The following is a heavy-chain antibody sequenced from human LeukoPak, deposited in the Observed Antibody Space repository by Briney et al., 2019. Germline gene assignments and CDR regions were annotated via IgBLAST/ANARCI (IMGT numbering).Heavy chain of an antibody. V-gene: IGHV3-21*01. Sequence: GGCLRLSCAASVFTFSSYIMNRVRQAPGKGLEWVSSISSSSDYIYYVDSVKGRFTISRDNAKKSLYLQMNSLRAEDTAVYYCARGNIKFDYWGQGTLVTVSS. CDR3: ARGNIKFDY. CDR1: VFTFSSYI. CDR2: ISSSSDYI. J-gene: IGHJ4*02.